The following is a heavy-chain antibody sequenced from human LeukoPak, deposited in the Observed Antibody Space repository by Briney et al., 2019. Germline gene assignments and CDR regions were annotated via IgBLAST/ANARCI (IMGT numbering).Heavy chain of an antibody. CDR2: ISSRGNT. CDR3: ARGPYSYDSSGAFDI. CDR1: GDSISSGDYY. J-gene: IGHJ3*02. D-gene: IGHD3-22*01. Sequence: SETLSLTCTVPGDSISSGDYYWNWIRQPAGKGLEWIGRISSRGNTNYNPSLKSRVTISVDTSKNQFSLKLSSVTAADTAVYFCARGPYSYDSSGAFDIWGQGTMVTVSS. V-gene: IGHV4-61*02.